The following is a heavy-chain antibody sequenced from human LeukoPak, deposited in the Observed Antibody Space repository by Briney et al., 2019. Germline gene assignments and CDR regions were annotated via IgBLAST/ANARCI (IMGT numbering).Heavy chain of an antibody. Sequence: ASVKVSCKASGYTFTSYYMHWVRQAPGQGLEWMGIINPSGGSTSYAQKFQGRVTMTRDTSTSTVYMERSSLRSEDTAVYYCAGESIAARLPGDGMDVWGQGTTVTVSS. J-gene: IGHJ6*02. CDR3: AGESIAARLPGDGMDV. V-gene: IGHV1-46*01. D-gene: IGHD6-6*01. CDR1: GYTFTSYY. CDR2: INPSGGST.